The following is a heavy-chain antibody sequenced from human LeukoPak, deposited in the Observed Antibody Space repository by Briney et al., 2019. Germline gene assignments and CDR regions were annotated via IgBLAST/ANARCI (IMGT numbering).Heavy chain of an antibody. CDR1: GGSISSYY. D-gene: IGHD3-3*01. CDR2: IYYSGST. J-gene: IGHJ3*02. V-gene: IGHV4-59*01. CDR3: ARDKERNFWSGPGAFDI. Sequence: SETLSLTCTVSGGSISSYYWSWIRQPPGKGLEWIGYIYYSGSTNYNPSLKSRVTISVDTSKNQFSLKLSSVTAADTAVYYCARDKERNFWSGPGAFDIWGQGTMVTVSS.